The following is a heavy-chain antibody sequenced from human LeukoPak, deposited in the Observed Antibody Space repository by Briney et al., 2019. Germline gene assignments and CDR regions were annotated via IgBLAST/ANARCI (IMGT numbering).Heavy chain of an antibody. CDR2: IYYSGST. CDR3: ARERYYYDSSGYSLSYYYYGMDV. D-gene: IGHD3-22*01. CDR1: GGSISSYY. V-gene: IGHV4-59*01. Sequence: PSETLSLTCTVSGGSISSYYWSWIRQPPGKGLEWIGYIYYSGSTNYNPSLESRVTISVDTSKNQFSLKLSSVTAADTAVYYCARERYYYDSSGYSLSYYYYGMDVWGQGTTVTASS. J-gene: IGHJ6*02.